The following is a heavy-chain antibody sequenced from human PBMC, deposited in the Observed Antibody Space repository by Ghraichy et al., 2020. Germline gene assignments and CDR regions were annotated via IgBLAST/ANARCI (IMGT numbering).Heavy chain of an antibody. J-gene: IGHJ3*02. Sequence: GGSLRLSCAASGFTFTNYAMSWVRQAPGKGLEWVSGIRGNGGSTYYADSVKGRFTISRDNSKNTLYLQMNSLRAEDTALYYCAKGPSGWRSSTWSYGSDIWGQGTMVTVSS. CDR3: AKGPSGWRSSTWSYGSDI. V-gene: IGHV3-23*01. CDR2: IRGNGGST. CDR1: GFTFTNYA. D-gene: IGHD6-13*01.